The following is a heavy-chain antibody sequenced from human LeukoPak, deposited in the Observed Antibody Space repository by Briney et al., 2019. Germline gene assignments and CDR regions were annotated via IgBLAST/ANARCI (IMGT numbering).Heavy chain of an antibody. CDR2: IHHGGTT. CDR1: GGSFSGYY. D-gene: IGHD2-21*01. CDR3: ARSDAVWRLIRP. Sequence: SETLSLTCTAYGGSFSGYYWIWIRQPPGKGLEWIGEIHHGGTTNYNSSLKSRVTISLDTSKNQFSLRLSSVTAADTAVYYCARSDAVWRLIRPWGQGTLVTVSS. V-gene: IGHV4-34*01. J-gene: IGHJ5*02.